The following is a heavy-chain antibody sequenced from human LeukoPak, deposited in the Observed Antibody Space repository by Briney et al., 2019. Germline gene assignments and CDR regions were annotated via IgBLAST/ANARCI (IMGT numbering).Heavy chain of an antibody. D-gene: IGHD2-8*02. V-gene: IGHV4-4*07. CDR2: IYNSGSA. J-gene: IGHJ4*02. Sequence: SETLSLTCSVAGGSITNYHWTWIRQPAGEGLEWIGRIYNSGSADYNPSLRSRVTMSIDTSKNQFSLKLRSVTAADTAIYYCTRQNTGLDNWGQGTLVTVYS. CDR3: TRQNTGLDN. CDR1: GGSITNYH.